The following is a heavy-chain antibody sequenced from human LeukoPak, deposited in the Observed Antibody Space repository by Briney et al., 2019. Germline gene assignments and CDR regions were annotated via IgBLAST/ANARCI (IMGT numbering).Heavy chain of an antibody. V-gene: IGHV3-48*02. CDR2: ISSSSSTI. Sequence: GGSLRLSCAASGFTFSSYSMNWVRQAPGKGLEWVSYISSSSSTIYYADSVKGRFTISRDNAKNSLYLQMNSLRDEDTAVYYCARDDAPRRHYYDSSGYLWGYWGQGTLVTVSS. J-gene: IGHJ4*02. D-gene: IGHD3-22*01. CDR1: GFTFSSYS. CDR3: ARDDAPRRHYYDSSGYLWGY.